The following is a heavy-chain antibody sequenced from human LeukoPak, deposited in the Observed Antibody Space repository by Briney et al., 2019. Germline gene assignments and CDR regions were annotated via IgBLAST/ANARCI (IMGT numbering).Heavy chain of an antibody. J-gene: IGHJ3*02. D-gene: IGHD6-19*01. CDR3: ARGAVAGFDAFDI. Sequence: PSETLSLTCTVSGGSISSYYWRWIRQPAGKGLEWIGRIYTSGSTNYNPSLKSRVTMSVDTSKNQFSLKLSSVTAADTAVYYCARGAVAGFDAFDIWGQGTMVTVSS. CDR2: IYTSGST. V-gene: IGHV4-4*07. CDR1: GGSISSYY.